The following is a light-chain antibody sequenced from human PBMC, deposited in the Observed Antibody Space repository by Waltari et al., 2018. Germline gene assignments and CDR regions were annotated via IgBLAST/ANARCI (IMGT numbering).Light chain of an antibody. J-gene: IGKJ1*01. CDR2: AAS. CDR1: QSLANNY. Sequence: IVLTQSPGTLSLSPGERATLSCRASQSLANNYLAWYQRKPGQAPRLLIYAASNRASGIPDRFIGSGSGTDFTLTISRLEPEDFAIYYCQQYGTSPPWTFGQGTKVEIK. CDR3: QQYGTSPPWT. V-gene: IGKV3-20*01.